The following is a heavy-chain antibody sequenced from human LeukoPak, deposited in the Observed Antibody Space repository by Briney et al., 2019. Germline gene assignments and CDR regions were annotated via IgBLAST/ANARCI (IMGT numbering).Heavy chain of an antibody. CDR2: ISYDGSNK. Sequence: PGRSLRLSCAASGFTFSSYAMHWVRQAPGKGLEWVAVISYDGSNKYYADSVKGRFTISRDNTKNSLYLQMNSLRAEDTAVYYCARVHTYNSGFYYSYYMDVWGKGTTVTVSS. J-gene: IGHJ6*03. D-gene: IGHD1-14*01. CDR1: GFTFSSYA. V-gene: IGHV3-30*04. CDR3: ARVHTYNSGFYYSYYMDV.